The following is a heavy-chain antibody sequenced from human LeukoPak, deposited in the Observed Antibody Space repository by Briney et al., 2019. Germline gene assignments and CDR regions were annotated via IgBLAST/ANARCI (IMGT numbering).Heavy chain of an antibody. Sequence: KPSETLSLTCAVYGGSFSGYYWSWIRQPPGKGLEWIGEINHSGSTNYNPSLKSRVSISVDSSKSQFSLKVSSVTAADMAVYYCARGSDTAAGLYWGQGTLVTVSS. V-gene: IGHV4-34*01. CDR2: INHSGST. D-gene: IGHD6-13*01. J-gene: IGHJ4*02. CDR3: ARGSDTAAGLY. CDR1: GGSFSGYY.